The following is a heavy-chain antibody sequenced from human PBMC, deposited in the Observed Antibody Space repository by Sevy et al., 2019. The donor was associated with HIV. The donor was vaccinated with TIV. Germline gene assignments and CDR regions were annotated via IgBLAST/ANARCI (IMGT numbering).Heavy chain of an antibody. V-gene: IGHV4-31*03. Sequence: SETLSLTCTVAGGSTSIANHYWSWIRQHPGKGLEWIGYIYYSGSTYYNPSLKSRVTISVDTSKNQFSLKLSSVTAADTAVYYCARVVTIFGRSMDVWGQGTTVTVSS. D-gene: IGHD3-3*01. CDR3: ARVVTIFGRSMDV. CDR1: GGSTSIANHY. CDR2: IYYSGST. J-gene: IGHJ6*02.